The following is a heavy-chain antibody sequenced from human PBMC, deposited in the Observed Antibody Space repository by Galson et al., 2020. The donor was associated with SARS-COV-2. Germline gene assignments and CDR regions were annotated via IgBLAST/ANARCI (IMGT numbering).Heavy chain of an antibody. CDR2: VDYRGTT. J-gene: IGHJ2*01. V-gene: IGHV4-39*06. Sequence: SEPLSLTCNVSGDSIRSSSSYWGWLRQTPGKGLEWIGRVDYRGTTFYTPPHKSRVAVSVDTPRNQFILKLSSETAADTAVDFCVRDSARYITCRYDFNCYVDPWGRGTLVTVSS. CDR3: VRDSARYITCRYDFNCYVDP. D-gene: IGHD5-12*01. CDR1: GDSIRSSSSY.